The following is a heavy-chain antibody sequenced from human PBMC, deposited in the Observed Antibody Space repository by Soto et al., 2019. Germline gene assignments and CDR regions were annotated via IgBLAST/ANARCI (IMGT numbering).Heavy chain of an antibody. CDR1: GGSFSAYY. CDR2: IYYSGST. D-gene: IGHD6-25*01. Sequence: SETLSLTCAVYGGSFSAYYWGWIRQPPGKGLEWIGSIYYSGSTYYNPSLKSRVTISVDTSKNQFSLKLSSVTAADTAVYYCARWAYSSAFDPWGQGTLVTVSS. V-gene: IGHV4-39*01. CDR3: ARWAYSSAFDP. J-gene: IGHJ5*02.